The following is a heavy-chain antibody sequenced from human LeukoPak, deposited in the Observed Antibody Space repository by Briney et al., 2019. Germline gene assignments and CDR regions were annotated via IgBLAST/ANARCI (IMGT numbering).Heavy chain of an antibody. CDR3: ARSSGWASDY. J-gene: IGHJ4*02. D-gene: IGHD6-19*01. CDR1: GGSISSYY. Sequence: NSSETLSLTCIVSGGSISSYYWSWVRQPAGKGLEWIGRMYSTGSTNYNPSLKSRVTMSVDTSKNQFSLKLSSVTAADTAVYYCARSSGWASDYWGQGTLVTVSS. CDR2: MYSTGST. V-gene: IGHV4-4*07.